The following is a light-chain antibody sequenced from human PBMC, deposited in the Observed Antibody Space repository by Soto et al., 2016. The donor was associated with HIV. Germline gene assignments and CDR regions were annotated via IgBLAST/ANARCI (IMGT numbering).Light chain of an antibody. CDR3: QAWDSSTVV. Sequence: SYELTQPPSVSVSPGQTASITCSGDKLGDTYAYWYQQKPGQSPVLVIYRDSKWPSGIPERFSGSNSGNTATLTISGTQAMDEADYYCQAWDSSTVVFGGGTKLTV. J-gene: IGLJ2*01. CDR1: KLGDTY. CDR2: RDS. V-gene: IGLV3-1*01.